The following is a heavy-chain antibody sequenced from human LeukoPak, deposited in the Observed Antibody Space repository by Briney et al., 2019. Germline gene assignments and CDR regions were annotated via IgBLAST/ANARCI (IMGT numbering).Heavy chain of an antibody. V-gene: IGHV4-38-2*01. J-gene: IGHJ4*02. CDR2: VYYSGST. D-gene: IGHD3-22*01. Sequence: SETLSLTCAVSDYSISSGDYWGWIRQPPRKGLEWIGSVYYSGSTHYSPSLKNRVTISVDTSKNQFSLKLRSVTAADTALYYCARNDSSGYFDYWGQGTLVTVSS. CDR1: DYSISSGDY. CDR3: ARNDSSGYFDY.